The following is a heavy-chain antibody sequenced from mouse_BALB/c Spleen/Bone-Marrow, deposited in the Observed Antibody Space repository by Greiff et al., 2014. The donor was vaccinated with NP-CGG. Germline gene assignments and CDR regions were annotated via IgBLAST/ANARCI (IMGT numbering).Heavy chain of an antibody. D-gene: IGHD2-10*02. J-gene: IGHJ4*01. CDR1: GYTFTDYA. CDR2: ISTYYGDA. V-gene: IGHV1S137*01. Sequence: QVQLQQSGAELVRPGVSVKISCKGSGYTFTDYAMHWVKQSHAKSLEWIGVISTYYGDARYNQNFKGKATMTVDRSPSTAYMELARLTSEDSAIYYCARRYANPYYAMDYWGQGTSVTVSS. CDR3: ARRYANPYYAMDY.